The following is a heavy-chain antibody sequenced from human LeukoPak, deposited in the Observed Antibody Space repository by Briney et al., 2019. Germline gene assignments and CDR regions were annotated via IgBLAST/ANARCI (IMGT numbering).Heavy chain of an antibody. D-gene: IGHD5-12*01. CDR2: IYPGDSDT. J-gene: IGHJ4*02. CDR3: ARRDSGYEFFDY. Sequence: GESLKISCKGSGYSFTTSWIGWVRQMPGKGVEWMGIIYPGDSDTRYSPSVQGQVTISADESISTAHLQWSSLQASDTAMYYCARRDSGYEFFDYWGQGTRVTVSS. V-gene: IGHV5-51*01. CDR1: GYSFTTSW.